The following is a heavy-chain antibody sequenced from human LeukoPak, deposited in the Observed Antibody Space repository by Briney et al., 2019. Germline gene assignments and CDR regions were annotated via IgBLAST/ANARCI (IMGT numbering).Heavy chain of an antibody. CDR2: INHSGST. CDR1: GGSFRGYY. J-gene: IGHJ6*02. V-gene: IGHV4-34*01. D-gene: IGHD6-19*01. CDR3: ARTWLYYYYYGMDV. Sequence: SETLSLTCAVYGGSFRGYYWSWIRQPPGKGLEWIGEINHSGSTNYNPSLKSRVTISVDTSKNQFSLKLSSVTAADTAVYYCARTWLYYYYYGMDVWGQGTTVTVSS.